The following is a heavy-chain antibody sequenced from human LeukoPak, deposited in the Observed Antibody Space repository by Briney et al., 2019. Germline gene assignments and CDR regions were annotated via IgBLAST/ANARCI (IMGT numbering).Heavy chain of an antibody. CDR1: GYTFSGFY. CDR2: LIPLFGTA. J-gene: IGHJ4*02. CDR3: ARGGGPYASTGFFAGPYDY. D-gene: IGHD2-2*01. V-gene: IGHV1-69*05. Sequence: SVKVSCKASGYTFSGFYIHWVRQAPGQGLEWMGGLIPLFGTAHYAQKLQGRVTITTDESTSTAYMVLSSLRSDDTAVYYCARGGGPYASTGFFAGPYDYWGQGTLVSVSS.